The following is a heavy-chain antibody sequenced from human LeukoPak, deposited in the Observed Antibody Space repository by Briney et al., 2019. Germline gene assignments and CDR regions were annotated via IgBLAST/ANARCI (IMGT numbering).Heavy chain of an antibody. CDR2: IYYSGST. CDR3: ASQGDFWSGYYKFDY. CDR1: GGSISSSSYY. Sequence: SETLSLTCTVSGGSISSSSYYWGWIRQPPGKGLEWIGSIYYSGSTYYNPSPKSRVTISVDTSKNQFSLKLSSVTAADTAVYYCASQGDFWSGYYKFDYWGQGTLVTVSS. D-gene: IGHD3-3*01. V-gene: IGHV4-39*07. J-gene: IGHJ4*02.